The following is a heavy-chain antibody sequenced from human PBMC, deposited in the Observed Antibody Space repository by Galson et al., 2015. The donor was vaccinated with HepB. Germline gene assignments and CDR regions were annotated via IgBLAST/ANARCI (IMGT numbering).Heavy chain of an antibody. CDR1: GFTFSSYG. V-gene: IGHV3-30*18. J-gene: IGHJ4*02. D-gene: IGHD1-26*01. CDR2: ISYDGSNK. CDR3: AKVWEWGFDY. Sequence: SLRLSCAASGFTFSSYGMHWVRQAPGKGLEWVAVISYDGSNKYYADSVKGRFTISRDNSKNTLYLQMNSLRAEDTAVYYCAKVWEWGFDYWGQGTLVTVSS.